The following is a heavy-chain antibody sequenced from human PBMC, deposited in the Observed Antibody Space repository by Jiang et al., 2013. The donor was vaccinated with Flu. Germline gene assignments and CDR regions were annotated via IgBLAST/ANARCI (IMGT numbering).Heavy chain of an antibody. CDR1: GGIFSGNA. CDR3: ARGYSSGWYGDYDDYYGMDV. CDR2: IIPIFDTT. V-gene: IGHV1-69*06. J-gene: IGHJ6*02. Sequence: SVKVSCKASGGIFSGNAINWVRQAPGQGLEWMGGIIPIFDTTNYAQKFQGRVTITADKFTSTAYMELSSLTSEDTAVYYCARGYSSGWYGDYDDYYGMDVWGQGTTVTVSS. D-gene: IGHD6-19*01.